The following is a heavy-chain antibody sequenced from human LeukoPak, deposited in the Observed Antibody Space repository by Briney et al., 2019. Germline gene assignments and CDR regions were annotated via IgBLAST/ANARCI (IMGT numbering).Heavy chain of an antibody. V-gene: IGHV3-43*02. CDR1: GFTFDDYA. Sequence: PGRSLRLSCAASGFTFDDYAMHWVRQAPGKGLEWVSLISGDGGSTYYADSVKGRFTISRDNSKNSLYLQMNSLRTEDTALYYCAKVGYDSSGYYYRWYYYHGMDVWGQGTTVTVSS. D-gene: IGHD3-22*01. J-gene: IGHJ6*02. CDR3: AKVGYDSSGYYYRWYYYHGMDV. CDR2: ISGDGGST.